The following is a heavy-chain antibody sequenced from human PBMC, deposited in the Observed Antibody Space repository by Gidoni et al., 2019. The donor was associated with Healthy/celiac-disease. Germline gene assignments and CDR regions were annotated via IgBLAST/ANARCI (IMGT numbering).Heavy chain of an antibody. CDR3: AGGDIVLMVYAALDY. Sequence: QVQLVQSRAEVKKPGASVKVSCKASGYTFTSYDINWVRQATGQGLEWMGWMTPNSGNTGYEQKFQGRVTMTRNTSISTAYMELSSLRSEDTAVEYCAGGDIVLMVYAALDYWGQGTLVTVSS. CDR1: GYTFTSYD. V-gene: IGHV1-8*01. D-gene: IGHD2-8*01. CDR2: MTPNSGNT. J-gene: IGHJ4*02.